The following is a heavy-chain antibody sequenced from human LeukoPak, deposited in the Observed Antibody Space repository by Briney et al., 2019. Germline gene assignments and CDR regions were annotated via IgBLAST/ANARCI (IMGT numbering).Heavy chain of an antibody. Sequence: GASVKVSCKASGYTFTNFDINWVRQATGQGLEWMGWMNPNSGNTGYAQKFQGRVTMTRNTFISTAYMELSSLRSEDTAVYYCAREELGVMFWFDPWGQGTLVTVSS. V-gene: IGHV1-8*01. CDR2: MNPNSGNT. J-gene: IGHJ5*02. CDR3: AREELGVMFWFDP. D-gene: IGHD3-16*01. CDR1: GYTFTNFD.